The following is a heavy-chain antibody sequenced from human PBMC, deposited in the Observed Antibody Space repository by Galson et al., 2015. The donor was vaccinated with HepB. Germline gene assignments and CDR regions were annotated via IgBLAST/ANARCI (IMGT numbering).Heavy chain of an antibody. Sequence: SLRLSCAASGFIFSSSAMSWVRQAPGKGLEWVSVISGSGGTTYYADSVKGRFTVSRDNWKNTLYMQMSSLRAEDTAVYYCARGPESYSSTWYVFDMWGQGTMVSVSS. D-gene: IGHD6-13*01. CDR3: ARGPESYSSTWYVFDM. CDR2: ISGSGGTT. J-gene: IGHJ3*02. V-gene: IGHV3-23*01. CDR1: GFIFSSSA.